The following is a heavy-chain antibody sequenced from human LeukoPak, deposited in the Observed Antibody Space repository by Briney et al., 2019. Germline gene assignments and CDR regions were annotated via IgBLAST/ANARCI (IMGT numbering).Heavy chain of an antibody. D-gene: IGHD1-26*01. CDR2: IYHSGST. CDR3: ARYSGRADYFDY. Sequence: SEILSLTCAVSGGSISSGGYSWSWIRQPPGKGLEWIGYIYHSGSTYYNPSLKSRVTISVDRSKNQFSLKLSSVTAADTAVYYCARYSGRADYFDYWGQGTLVTVSS. CDR1: GGSISSGGYS. J-gene: IGHJ4*02. V-gene: IGHV4-30-2*01.